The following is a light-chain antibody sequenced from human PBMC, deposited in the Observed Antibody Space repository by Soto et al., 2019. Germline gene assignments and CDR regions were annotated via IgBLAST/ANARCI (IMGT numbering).Light chain of an antibody. CDR2: DVN. J-gene: IGLJ2*01. V-gene: IGLV2-11*01. CDR1: SSDIGGYSY. Sequence: QSALTQPRSVSGSPGQSVTISCTGTSSDIGGYSYVSWHQQHPGQAPKLIIFDVNRRPSGVPDRFSGSKSGNTASLTISGLQAEDEADYYCCSYTSSSVVFGGGTKVTV. CDR3: CSYTSSSVV.